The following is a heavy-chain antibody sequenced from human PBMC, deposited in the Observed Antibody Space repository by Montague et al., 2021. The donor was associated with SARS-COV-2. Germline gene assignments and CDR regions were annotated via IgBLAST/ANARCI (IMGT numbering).Heavy chain of an antibody. CDR3: ARIITHFDGDGPPSLFDL. V-gene: IGHV4-61*02. Sequence: TLSLTCTVYGASISSTNYYWSWIRQPAGKGLEWIGSIYSSGVTNYNPSLKSRVSISIDTSKNEFSLKLSSVTAADTAVYYCARIITHFDGDGPPSLFDLWGQGTRVTVSS. J-gene: IGHJ4*02. CDR1: GASISSTNYY. D-gene: IGHD2-21*01. CDR2: IYSSGVT.